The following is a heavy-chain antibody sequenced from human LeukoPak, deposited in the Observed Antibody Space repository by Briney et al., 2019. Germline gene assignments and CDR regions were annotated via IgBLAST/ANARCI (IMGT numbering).Heavy chain of an antibody. Sequence: PSETLSLTCSVSGGSVTSGTYHWGWIRQPPGKGLEWIGSVYFDGGTHYKPSLQSRVTISVDTSKNQFSLKLSSVTAADTAVYYCASVSYDSSGYYPYWGQGTLVTVSS. CDR1: GGSVTSGTYH. J-gene: IGHJ4*02. V-gene: IGHV4-39*07. CDR3: ASVSYDSSGYYPY. CDR2: VYFDGGT. D-gene: IGHD3-22*01.